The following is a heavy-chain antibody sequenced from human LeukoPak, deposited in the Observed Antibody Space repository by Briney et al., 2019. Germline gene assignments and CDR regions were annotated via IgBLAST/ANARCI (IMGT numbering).Heavy chain of an antibody. Sequence: SETLSLTCTVSGGSISSGGYYWSWIRQPPGKGLEWIGYIYHSGSTYYNSSLKSRVTISVDTSKNQFSLKLSSVTAADTAVYYCARVTSGYYTTDAFDIWGQGTMVTVSS. CDR2: IYHSGST. CDR1: GGSISSGGYY. D-gene: IGHD3-3*01. V-gene: IGHV4-30-2*01. J-gene: IGHJ3*02. CDR3: ARVTSGYYTTDAFDI.